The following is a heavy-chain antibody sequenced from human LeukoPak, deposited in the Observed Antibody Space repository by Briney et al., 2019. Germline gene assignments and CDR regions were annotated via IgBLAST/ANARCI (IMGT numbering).Heavy chain of an antibody. CDR3: ARGRWGYYYGSGRKGYYFDY. V-gene: IGHV4-34*01. CDR2: INHSGST. D-gene: IGHD3-10*01. CDR1: GGSFSGYY. Sequence: SETLSLTCAVYGGSFSGYYWSWIRQPPGKGLEWIGEINHSGSTNYNPSLKSRVTISVDPSKNQFSLKLSSVTAADTAVYYCARGRWGYYYGSGRKGYYFDYWGQGTLVTVSS. J-gene: IGHJ4*02.